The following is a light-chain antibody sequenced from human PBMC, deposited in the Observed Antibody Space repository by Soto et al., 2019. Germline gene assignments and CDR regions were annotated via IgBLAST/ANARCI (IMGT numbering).Light chain of an antibody. Sequence: QSVLAQPASVSGSPGQSITISCTGTSSDVGSYNSVSWYQQYPGKAPTLMIHDVSNRPSGVSNRFSGSKSDNTASLTISGLQAEDEADYYCSSFTSSSSYVFGSGTKVTVL. CDR2: DVS. CDR1: SSDVGSYNS. V-gene: IGLV2-14*03. CDR3: SSFTSSSSYV. J-gene: IGLJ1*01.